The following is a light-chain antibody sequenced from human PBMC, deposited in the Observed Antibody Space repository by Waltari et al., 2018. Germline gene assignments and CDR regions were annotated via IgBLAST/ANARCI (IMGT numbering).Light chain of an antibody. Sequence: SYDLTQPPSVSVSPGQTASISCPGDKLGDKYASWYQQKPGQSPALVIYHDTKRPSVIPERFSGSNSGNTATLTISGTQAMDEADYYCQAWDSSTVVFGGGTKLTVL. V-gene: IGLV3-1*01. CDR1: KLGDKY. J-gene: IGLJ2*01. CDR2: HDT. CDR3: QAWDSSTVV.